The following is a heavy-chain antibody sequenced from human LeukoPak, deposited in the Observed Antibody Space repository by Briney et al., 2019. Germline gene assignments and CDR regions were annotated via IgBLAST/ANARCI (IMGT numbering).Heavy chain of an antibody. D-gene: IGHD3-16*01. Sequence: GESLKISCKGSGYSSTSYWIGWVRQMPGKGLEWMGIIYPGDSDTRYSPSFQGQVTISADKSISTAYLQWSSLKASDTAMYYCARRLSHYYYYMDVWGKGTTVTVSS. CDR1: GYSSTSYW. CDR3: ARRLSHYYYYMDV. CDR2: IYPGDSDT. V-gene: IGHV5-51*01. J-gene: IGHJ6*03.